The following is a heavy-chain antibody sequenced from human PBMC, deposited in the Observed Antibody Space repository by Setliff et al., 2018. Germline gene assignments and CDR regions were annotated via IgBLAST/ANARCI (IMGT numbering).Heavy chain of an antibody. J-gene: IGHJ4*02. Sequence: GGSLRLSCAASGYTSSSYAMTWVRQAPGKGLEWVANIKEDGSEKYYVNSVKGRFTISRDNAKNSLYLQMNSLRAEDTAVYYCASLGVNELWLDYWGQGTLVTVSS. CDR1: GYTSSSYA. D-gene: IGHD5-18*01. CDR3: ASLGVNELWLDY. CDR2: IKEDGSEK. V-gene: IGHV3-7*03.